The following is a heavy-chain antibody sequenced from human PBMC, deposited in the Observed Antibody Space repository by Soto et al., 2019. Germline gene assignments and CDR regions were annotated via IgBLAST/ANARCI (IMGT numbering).Heavy chain of an antibody. CDR3: ARDHECSFAVRFLECPIWFDT. CDR2: IIPIFGTA. CDR1: GGTFSSYA. J-gene: IGHJ5*01. Sequence: QVQLVQSGAEVKKPGSSVKVSCKASGGTFSSYAISWVRQAPGQGLEWMGGIIPIFGTANYAQKFQGRVTITADESPSTAYMELSSLRSEDTAVYYCARDHECSFAVRFLECPIWFDTWGHGTLVTVSS. D-gene: IGHD3-3*01. V-gene: IGHV1-69*01.